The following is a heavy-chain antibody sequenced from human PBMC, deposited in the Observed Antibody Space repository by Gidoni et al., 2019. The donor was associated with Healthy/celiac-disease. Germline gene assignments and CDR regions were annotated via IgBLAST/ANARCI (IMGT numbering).Heavy chain of an antibody. CDR3: ARDLVAGVY. V-gene: IGHV3-48*01. J-gene: IGHJ4*02. Sequence: EVQLVESGGGLVQPGGSLRLSCAASGFTFSSYSMNWVRQAPGKGLELVSYISSSSSTIYYADSVKGRFTISRDNAKNSMYRQMNSLRAEDTAVYYCARDLVAGVYWGQGTLVTVSS. CDR2: ISSSSSTI. D-gene: IGHD2-15*01. CDR1: GFTFSSYS.